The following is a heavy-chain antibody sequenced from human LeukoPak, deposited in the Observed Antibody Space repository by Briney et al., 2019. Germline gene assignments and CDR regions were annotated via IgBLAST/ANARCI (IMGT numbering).Heavy chain of an antibody. J-gene: IGHJ4*02. CDR3: ARDPANYYDSSGYKPLWYFDY. Sequence: GGSLRLSCAASGFTFSSYGMHWVRQAPGKGLEWVAVIWYDGSNKYYADSVKGRSTISRDNSKNTLYLQMNSLRAEDTAVYYCARDPANYYDSSGYKPLWYFDYWGQGTLVTVSS. V-gene: IGHV3-33*01. CDR1: GFTFSSYG. D-gene: IGHD3-22*01. CDR2: IWYDGSNK.